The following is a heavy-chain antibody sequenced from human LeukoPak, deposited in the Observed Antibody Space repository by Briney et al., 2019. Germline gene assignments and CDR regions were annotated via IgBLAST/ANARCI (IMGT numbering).Heavy chain of an antibody. V-gene: IGHV4-61*02. Sequence: SQTLSLTCTVSGGSISSGSYYWSWIRQPAGKGLEWIGRIYTSGSTDYNPSLKSRVTISVDRSKNQFSLKLTSVTAADTAVYFCARGSQVTMVRGIIVTYGFDPWGQGTQVTVSS. CDR2: IYTSGST. CDR3: ARGSQVTMVRGIIVTYGFDP. CDR1: GGSISSGSYY. D-gene: IGHD3-10*01. J-gene: IGHJ5*02.